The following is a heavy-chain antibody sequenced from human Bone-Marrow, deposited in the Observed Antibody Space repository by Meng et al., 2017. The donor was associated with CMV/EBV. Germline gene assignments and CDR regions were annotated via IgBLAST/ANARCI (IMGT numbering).Heavy chain of an antibody. Sequence: SVKVSCKASGYTFTGYYMHWVRQAPGQGLEWMGRIIPILGIANYAQKFQGRVTITADKSTSTAYMELSSLRSEDTAVYYCARHRSGYFYYAFDIWGQGTMVTGSS. CDR2: IIPILGIA. V-gene: IGHV1-69*02. CDR1: GYTFTGYY. D-gene: IGHD3-22*01. J-gene: IGHJ3*02. CDR3: ARHRSGYFYYAFDI.